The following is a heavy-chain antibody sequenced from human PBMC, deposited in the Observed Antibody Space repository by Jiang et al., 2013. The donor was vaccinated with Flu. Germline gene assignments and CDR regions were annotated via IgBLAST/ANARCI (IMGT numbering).Heavy chain of an antibody. CDR1: GFTFDDYG. Sequence: VQLLESGGGVVRPGGSLRLSCAASGFTFDDYGMSWVRQVPGKGLEWISGINWSGGSTGSADSVKGRFTISRDNAKNSLYLQMNSLRVEDTALYYCARGGSWADERGMAGGWNFFDYWGQGTMVTVSS. J-gene: IGHJ4*02. V-gene: IGHV3-20*04. D-gene: IGHD6-13*01. CDR2: INWSGGST. CDR3: ARGGSWADERGMAGGWNFFDY.